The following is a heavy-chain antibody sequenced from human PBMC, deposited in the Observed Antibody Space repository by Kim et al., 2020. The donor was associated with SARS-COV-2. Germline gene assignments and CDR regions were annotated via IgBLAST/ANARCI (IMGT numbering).Heavy chain of an antibody. D-gene: IGHD2-2*01. CDR3: ARGYCSSTSCYDMDV. V-gene: IGHV3-21*01. J-gene: IGHJ6*03. Sequence: DSVKGRFTISRDNAKNSLYLQMNSLRAEDTAVYYCARGYCSSTSCYDMDVWGKGTTVTVSS.